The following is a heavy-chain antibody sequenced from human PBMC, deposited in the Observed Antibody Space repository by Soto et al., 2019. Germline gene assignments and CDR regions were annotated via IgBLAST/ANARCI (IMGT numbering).Heavy chain of an antibody. CDR2: ISVFNGNT. CDR1: GYTFTGYG. D-gene: IGHD2-15*01. J-gene: IGHJ3*01. CDR3: GRDGSGGIIES. V-gene: IGHV1-18*01. Sequence: QVQLVQSGAEVKKPGASVKVSCKTSGYTFTGYGINWVRQAPGHGLEWMGWISVFNGNTKYGQNIQDRVIMTTDTSTSTAYMELRSRRSDDTAVYCCGRDGSGGIIESWGQGTMLIVSS.